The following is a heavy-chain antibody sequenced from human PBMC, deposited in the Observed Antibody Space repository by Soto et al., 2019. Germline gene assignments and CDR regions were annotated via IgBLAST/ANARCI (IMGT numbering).Heavy chain of an antibody. CDR2: IYYSGST. J-gene: IGHJ4*02. D-gene: IGHD3-10*01. CDR3: ARGRDGPVRYYFDY. V-gene: IGHV4-61*08. Sequence: SGPTLVNPTQTLTLTCTFSGFSLSTSGVCVSWIRQPPGKGLEWIGYIYYSGSTNYNPSLKSRVTISVDTSKNQFSLKLSSVTAADTAVYYCARGRDGPVRYYFDYWGQGTLVTVSS. CDR1: GFSLSTSGVC.